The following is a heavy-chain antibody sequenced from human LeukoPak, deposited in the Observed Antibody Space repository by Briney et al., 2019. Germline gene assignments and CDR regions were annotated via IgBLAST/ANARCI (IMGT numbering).Heavy chain of an antibody. J-gene: IGHJ4*01. Sequence: GGSLRLSCAVSGFTFTDYWMNWVRQAPGKGLEWVVSIRQDGGEKSYVDSVKGRFTISRDNTKSSLYLQINSLRAEDTAVYYCARDGTAAGLYFDLWGQRTLVTVPS. V-gene: IGHV3-7*01. D-gene: IGHD6-13*01. CDR2: IRQDGGEK. CDR3: ARDGTAAGLYFDL. CDR1: GFTFTDYW.